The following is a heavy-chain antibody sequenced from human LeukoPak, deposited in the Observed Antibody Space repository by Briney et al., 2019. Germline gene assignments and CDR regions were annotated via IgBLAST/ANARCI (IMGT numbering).Heavy chain of an antibody. J-gene: IGHJ6*02. V-gene: IGHV3-23*01. CDR1: GFTFSSYA. D-gene: IGHD3-10*01. CDR3: AKAEGYGSGSYQNRYYYYGMDV. CDR2: ISGSGGST. Sequence: GGSLRLSCAASGFTFSSYAMHWVRQAPGKGLEWVSAISGSGGSTYYADSVKGRFTISRDNSKNTLYLQMNSLRAEDTAVYYCAKAEGYGSGSYQNRYYYYGMDVWGQGTTVTVSS.